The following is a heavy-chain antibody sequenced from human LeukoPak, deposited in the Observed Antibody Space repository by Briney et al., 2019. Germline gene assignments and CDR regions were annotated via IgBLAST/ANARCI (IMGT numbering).Heavy chain of an antibody. J-gene: IGHJ4*02. CDR2: ISSSSSYM. Sequence: GGSLRLSCAASGFTFSSYSMNWVRQAPGKGLEWVSSISSSSSYMYYADSVKGRFTISRDNAKNSLYLQMNSLRAEDTAVYYCARGPYYYDSSGYYPYYFDYWGQGTLVTVSS. V-gene: IGHV3-21*01. D-gene: IGHD3-22*01. CDR3: ARGPYYYDSSGYYPYYFDY. CDR1: GFTFSSYS.